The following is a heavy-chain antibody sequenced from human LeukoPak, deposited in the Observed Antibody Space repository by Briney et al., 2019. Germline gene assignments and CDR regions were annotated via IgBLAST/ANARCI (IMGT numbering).Heavy chain of an antibody. CDR2: IYSGDTT. D-gene: IGHD5-24*01. CDR1: GFTVSSNY. Sequence: PGGSLRLSSSAPGFTVSSNYMCWVRQAPGKGLQWVSVIYSGDTTYYADSVKGRFTISRDNSRNTLYLQMNSLRAEDTAVYYCARIRDGYNDYWGQGTLVTVSS. V-gene: IGHV3-53*01. J-gene: IGHJ4*02. CDR3: ARIRDGYNDY.